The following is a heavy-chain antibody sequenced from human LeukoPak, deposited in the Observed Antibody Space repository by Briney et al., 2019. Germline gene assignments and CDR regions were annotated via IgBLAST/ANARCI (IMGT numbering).Heavy chain of an antibody. D-gene: IGHD6-19*01. CDR3: ARDSTVGYSSGWYNWFDP. CDR1: GGSISSSSYY. V-gene: IGHV4-39*07. Sequence: SETLSLTCTVSGGSISSSSYYWGWIRQPPGKGLEWIGSIYYSGSTYYNPSLKSRVTISVDTSKNQFSLKLSSVTAADTAVYYCARDSTVGYSSGWYNWFDPWGQGTLVTVSS. J-gene: IGHJ5*02. CDR2: IYYSGST.